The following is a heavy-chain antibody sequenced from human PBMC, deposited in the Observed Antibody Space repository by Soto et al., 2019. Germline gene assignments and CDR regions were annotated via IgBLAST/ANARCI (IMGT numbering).Heavy chain of an antibody. CDR3: AIGYCSGGSCRTMDV. Sequence: PSETLSLTCAVSGYSISSGYYWGWIRQPPGKGLEWIGSIYHSVSTYYNPSLKSRVTISVDTSKNQFSLKLSSVTAADTAVYYCAIGYCSGGSCRTMDVWGQGTTVTVYS. D-gene: IGHD2-15*01. J-gene: IGHJ6*02. CDR1: GYSISSGYY. V-gene: IGHV4-38-2*01. CDR2: IYHSVST.